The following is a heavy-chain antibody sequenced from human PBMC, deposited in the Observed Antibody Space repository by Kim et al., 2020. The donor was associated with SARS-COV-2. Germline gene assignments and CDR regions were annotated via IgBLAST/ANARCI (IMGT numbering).Heavy chain of an antibody. CDR1: GFAFSGYE. D-gene: IGHD6-19*01. J-gene: IGHJ4*02. Sequence: GGSLRLSCAASGFAFSGYEMNWVRQAPGKGLEWISYISPDGATIFYADSVKGRFTISRDNAKNSLYLQMSGLRADDTAVYYCARDHSGCSLFWGQGTLLT. CDR2: ISPDGATI. V-gene: IGHV3-48*03. CDR3: ARDHSGCSLF.